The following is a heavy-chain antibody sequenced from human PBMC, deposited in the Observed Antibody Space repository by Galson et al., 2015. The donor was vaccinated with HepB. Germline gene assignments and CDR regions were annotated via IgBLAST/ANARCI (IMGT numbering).Heavy chain of an antibody. J-gene: IGHJ5*02. CDR3: AKGSGYCGGGGCLSWSEP. V-gene: IGHV3-23*01. Sequence: SLRLSGAASGFSFRSSAISWFRQALGKGLEWVSVISYSSISTYYADSVKGRFTISRDNSKNTLYLQMNRLRAEDTAIYYCAKGSGYCGGGGCLSWSEPWGQGTLVIVFS. CDR1: GFSFRSSA. CDR2: ISYSSIST. D-gene: IGHD2-15*01.